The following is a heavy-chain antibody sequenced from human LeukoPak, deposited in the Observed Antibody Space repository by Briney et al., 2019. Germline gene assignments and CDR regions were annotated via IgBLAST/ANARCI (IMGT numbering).Heavy chain of an antibody. Sequence: SETLSLTCTVSGGSISSSSYYWGWIRQPPGKGLEWIGSIYYTGSTYYNPSLKSRVTISVDTSKNQFSLKLSSVTAADTAVYYCARRPAYYYGSGSYYKVYFDYWGQGTLVTVSS. V-gene: IGHV4-39*01. CDR3: ARRPAYYYGSGSYYKVYFDY. CDR1: GGSISSSSYY. D-gene: IGHD3-10*01. CDR2: IYYTGST. J-gene: IGHJ4*02.